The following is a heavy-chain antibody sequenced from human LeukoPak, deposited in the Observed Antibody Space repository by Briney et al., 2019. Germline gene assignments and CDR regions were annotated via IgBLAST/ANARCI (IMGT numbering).Heavy chain of an antibody. CDR2: ISSSSSYI. V-gene: IGHV3-21*01. CDR1: GFTFSSYS. Sequence: PGGSQRLSCAASGFTFSSYSMNWVRQAPGKGLEWVSSISSSSSYIYYADSVKGRFTISRDNAKNSLYLQMNSLRAEDTAVYYCASSVQLWFLFDYWGQGTLVTVSS. D-gene: IGHD5-18*01. J-gene: IGHJ4*02. CDR3: ASSVQLWFLFDY.